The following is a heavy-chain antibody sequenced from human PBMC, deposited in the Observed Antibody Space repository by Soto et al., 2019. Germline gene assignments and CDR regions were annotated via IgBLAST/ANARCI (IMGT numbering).Heavy chain of an antibody. CDR3: AKDAYPLSFSPPAES. V-gene: IGHV3-30*18. CDR2: ISYDGSNK. CDR1: GFTFSSYG. Sequence: QPGGSLRLSCAASGFTFSSYGMHWVRQAPGKGLEWVAVISYDGSNKYYADSVKGRFTISRDNSKNTLYLQMNSLRAEDTAVYYCAKDAYPLSFSPPAESWGQGTLVTVSS. J-gene: IGHJ4*02. D-gene: IGHD2-2*01.